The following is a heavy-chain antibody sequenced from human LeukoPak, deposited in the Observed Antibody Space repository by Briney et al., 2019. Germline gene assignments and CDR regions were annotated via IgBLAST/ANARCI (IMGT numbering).Heavy chain of an antibody. CDR1: GFTFSSYW. CDR2: ISTSSSYI. Sequence: GGSLRLSCAASGFTFSSYWMSWVRQAPGKGLEWVSSISTSSSYINYADSVKGRFTISRDNAKNSLYLQMNSLRAEDTAVYYCARDEEDSYGDFVYYFDYWGQGTLVTVSS. CDR3: ARDEEDSYGDFVYYFDY. D-gene: IGHD4-17*01. J-gene: IGHJ4*02. V-gene: IGHV3-21*01.